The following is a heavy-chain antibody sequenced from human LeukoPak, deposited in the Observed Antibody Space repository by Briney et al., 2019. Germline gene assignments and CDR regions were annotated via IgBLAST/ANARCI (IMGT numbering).Heavy chain of an antibody. J-gene: IGHJ6*02. Sequence: ASVKVSCKGSGYTFTNYAVHWVRQAPGQRLEWLGWINPGNGDTRYSQNFQGRVTVTSDTSAATAYVELNSLTSEDTAVYYCARERWHCRVNCYSVYYYALDVWGQGTTVTVSS. CDR3: ARERWHCRVNCYSVYYYALDV. D-gene: IGHD2-15*01. CDR2: INPGNGDT. CDR1: GYTFTNYA. V-gene: IGHV1-3*01.